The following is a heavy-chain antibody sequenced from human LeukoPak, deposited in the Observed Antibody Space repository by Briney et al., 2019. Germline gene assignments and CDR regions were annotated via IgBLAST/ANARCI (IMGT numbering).Heavy chain of an antibody. V-gene: IGHV3-23*01. CDR3: AKDRVDGSGSQFDS. Sequence: GGSLRLSCAASGFTFSSYSMNWVRQAPGKGLEWVSSITGSGALTYYADSVKGRFTISKDNAMDTLFLQMNSLRADDTAVYYCAKDRVDGSGSQFDSWGQGSLVTVSS. CDR1: GFTFSSYS. J-gene: IGHJ4*02. CDR2: ITGSGALT. D-gene: IGHD3-10*01.